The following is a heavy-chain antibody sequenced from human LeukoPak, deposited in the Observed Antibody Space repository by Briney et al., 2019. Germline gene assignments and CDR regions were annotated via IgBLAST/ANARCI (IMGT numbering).Heavy chain of an antibody. CDR2: IRYEGSNK. CDR3: AKDGYSSGCFMTQ. CDR1: GFTFSSYG. V-gene: IGHV3-30*02. Sequence: GGSLRLSCAASGFTFSSYGMHWVRQAPDKGLEGVAFIRYEGSNKYYADSVKGRFTIYRDNSKNTLYLKMNSLRAEDTAVYYCAKDGYSSGCFMTQWGQGNLVTVSS. J-gene: IGHJ4*02. D-gene: IGHD6-19*01.